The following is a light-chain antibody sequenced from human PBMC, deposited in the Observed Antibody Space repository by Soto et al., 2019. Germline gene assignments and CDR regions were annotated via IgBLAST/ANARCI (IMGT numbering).Light chain of an antibody. CDR3: QSYDSSLSGVV. CDR1: SSNIGAGYD. Sequence: QSVLTQLPSMSGAPGQRVIISCTGSSSNIGAGYDVHWYQQLPGTAPKLLIYGNSNRPSGVPDRFSGSKSGTSASLAITGLQAEDEADYYCQSYDSSLSGVVFGGGTKLTVL. J-gene: IGLJ2*01. V-gene: IGLV1-40*01. CDR2: GNS.